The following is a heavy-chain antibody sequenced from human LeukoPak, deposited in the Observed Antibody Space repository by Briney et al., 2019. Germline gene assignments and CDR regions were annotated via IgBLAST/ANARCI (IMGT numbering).Heavy chain of an antibody. Sequence: SETLSLTCTVSGGSISSSSYYWGWIRQPPGKGLEWIGSIYYSGSTYYNPSLKSRVTISVDTSKNQFSLKLSSVTAADTAVYYCAGVVDWLLFDPWGQGTLVTVSS. CDR1: GGSISSSSYY. V-gene: IGHV4-39*07. CDR3: AGVVDWLLFDP. CDR2: IYYSGST. D-gene: IGHD3-9*01. J-gene: IGHJ5*02.